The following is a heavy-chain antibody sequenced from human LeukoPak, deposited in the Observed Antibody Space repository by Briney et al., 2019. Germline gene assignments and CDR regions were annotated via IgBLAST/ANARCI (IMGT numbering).Heavy chain of an antibody. J-gene: IGHJ4*02. V-gene: IGHV3-30*09. Sequence: PGGSLRLSCAASGLTFSSYAMHWVRQAPGKGLEWAAVISYDGSNDYYADSVKGRFAISRDHSKNTLYLQMNSLRAADTAVYYCARAGWMATISHPLDYWGQGTLVTVSS. CDR3: ARAGWMATISHPLDY. D-gene: IGHD5-24*01. CDR2: ISYDGSND. CDR1: GLTFSSYA.